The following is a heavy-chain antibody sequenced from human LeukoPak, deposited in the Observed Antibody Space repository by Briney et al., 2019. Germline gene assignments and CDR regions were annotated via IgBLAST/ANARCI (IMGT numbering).Heavy chain of an antibody. V-gene: IGHV1-69*04. CDR1: GGTFSSYA. J-gene: IGHJ4*02. Sequence: SVKVSCKASGGTFSSYAISWVRQAPGQGLEWMGRIIPIFGIANYAQKFQGRVTITADKSTSIAYMELSSLRSEDTAVYYCASHIRFLEWSYFDYWGQGTLVTVSS. CDR3: ASHIRFLEWSYFDY. D-gene: IGHD3-3*01. CDR2: IIPIFGIA.